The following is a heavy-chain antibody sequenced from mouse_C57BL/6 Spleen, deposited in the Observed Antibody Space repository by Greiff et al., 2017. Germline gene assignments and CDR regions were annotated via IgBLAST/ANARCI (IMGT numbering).Heavy chain of an antibody. CDR3: ARRDGYNAWFAY. CDR2: ISNGGGST. D-gene: IGHD2-3*01. CDR1: GFTFSDYY. V-gene: IGHV5-12*01. J-gene: IGHJ3*01. Sequence: EVQVVESGGGLVQPGGSLKLSCAASGFTFSDYYMYWVRQTPGKRLEWVAYISNGGGSTYYPDTVKGRFTISRDNAKNTLYLQMSRLKSEDTAMYYCARRDGYNAWFAYWGQGTLVTVSA.